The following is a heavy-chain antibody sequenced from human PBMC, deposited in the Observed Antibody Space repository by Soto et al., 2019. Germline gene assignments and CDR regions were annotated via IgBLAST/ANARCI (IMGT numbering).Heavy chain of an antibody. CDR3: ARFETRGWFDP. D-gene: IGHD3-9*01. V-gene: IGHV4-59*01. Sequence: SETLSLTCTVSGGSSSSYYWSWIRQPPGKGLEWIGYIYYGGSTNYNPSLKSRVTISVDTSKNQFSLKLSSVTAADTAVYYCARFETRGWFDPWGQGTLVTVSS. J-gene: IGHJ5*02. CDR2: IYYGGST. CDR1: GGSSSSYY.